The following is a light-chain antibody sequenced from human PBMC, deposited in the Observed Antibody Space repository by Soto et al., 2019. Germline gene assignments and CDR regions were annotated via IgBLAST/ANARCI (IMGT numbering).Light chain of an antibody. CDR1: SSDVGAYSY. CDR3: CSYAGSPTLYV. V-gene: IGLV2-11*01. J-gene: IGLJ1*01. Sequence: QSVLTQPRSVSGSPGQSVTISCTGTSSDVGAYSYVSWYQQHPGKAPKLMIYDVTKRPSGVPDRFSGSKPGNTASLTISGLQAEDEADYYCCSYAGSPTLYVFGTGTKVTVL. CDR2: DVT.